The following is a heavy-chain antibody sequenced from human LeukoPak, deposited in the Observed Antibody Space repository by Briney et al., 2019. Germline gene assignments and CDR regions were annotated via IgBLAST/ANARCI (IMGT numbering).Heavy chain of an antibody. D-gene: IGHD1-20*01. J-gene: IGHJ5*02. CDR3: ARDPAHNWNDGVWFDP. Sequence: GASVTVSCKASGGTFSSYAISWVRQAPGQGLGWMGGIIPIFGTANYAQKFQGRVTITADESTSTAYMELSSLRSEDTAVYYCARDPAHNWNDGVWFDPWGQGTLVTVSS. CDR1: GGTFSSYA. CDR2: IIPIFGTA. V-gene: IGHV1-69*13.